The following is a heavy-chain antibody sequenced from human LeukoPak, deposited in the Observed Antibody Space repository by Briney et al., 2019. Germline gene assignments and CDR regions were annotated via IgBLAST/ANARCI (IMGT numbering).Heavy chain of an antibody. D-gene: IGHD1-1*01. CDR3: ARDLRQYNAEYFHH. Sequence: GGSLRLSCAASGFTFSSYSMNWVRQAPGKGLEWVSYISTGSSTIHYADSVKGRFTISRDNAKKSLYLQMNSLRDEDTAVYYCARDLRQYNAEYFHHWGQGTLVAVSS. CDR1: GFTFSSYS. CDR2: ISTGSSTI. J-gene: IGHJ1*01. V-gene: IGHV3-48*02.